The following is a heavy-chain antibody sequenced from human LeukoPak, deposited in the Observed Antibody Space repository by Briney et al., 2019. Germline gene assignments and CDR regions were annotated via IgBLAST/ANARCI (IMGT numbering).Heavy chain of an antibody. D-gene: IGHD4-17*01. J-gene: IGHJ4*02. V-gene: IGHV4-39*01. Sequence: PSETLSLTCTVSSGSISTSNYYWGWVRQPPGKALEWIGNIFYSGSTYYSPSLKSRVTISLDTSRNQFSLKLNSVTAADTAVYYCASYGGNYGDRHFDYWGQGTLVTVSS. CDR1: SGSISTSNYY. CDR3: ASYGGNYGDRHFDY. CDR2: IFYSGST.